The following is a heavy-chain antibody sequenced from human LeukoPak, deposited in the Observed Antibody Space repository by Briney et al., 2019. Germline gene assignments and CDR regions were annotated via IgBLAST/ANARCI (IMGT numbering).Heavy chain of an antibody. CDR3: AIDSRSTWPFDY. V-gene: IGHV3-23*01. D-gene: IGHD2-2*01. CDR1: GFTFSSYA. Sequence: PGGSLRLSCAASGFTFSSYAMSWVRQAPGKGLEWVSAISGSGGNTYSADSVKGRFTISRDSSKNTLFLQMNSLRAEDTAVYYCAIDSRSTWPFDYWGQGTLVTVSS. J-gene: IGHJ4*02. CDR2: ISGSGGNT.